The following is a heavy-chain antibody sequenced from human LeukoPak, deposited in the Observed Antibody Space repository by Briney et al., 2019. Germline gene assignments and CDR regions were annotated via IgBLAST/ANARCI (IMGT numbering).Heavy chain of an antibody. Sequence: PGGSLRLSCAASGFTFSSYWMSWVRQAPGKGLEWVANIKQDGSEKYYVDSVKGRFTISRDSAKKSLYLQMNSLRAEDTAVYYCARDHRGYEAFDIWGQGTIVTVSS. CDR2: IKQDGSEK. V-gene: IGHV3-7*01. D-gene: IGHD5-12*01. CDR3: ARDHRGYEAFDI. CDR1: GFTFSSYW. J-gene: IGHJ3*02.